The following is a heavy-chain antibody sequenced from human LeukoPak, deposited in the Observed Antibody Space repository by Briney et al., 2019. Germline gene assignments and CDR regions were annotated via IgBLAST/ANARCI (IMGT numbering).Heavy chain of an antibody. CDR3: ATGVLYSGSPN. V-gene: IGHV4-39*07. D-gene: IGHD1-26*01. CDR2: IYYSGST. Sequence: SETLSLTCTVSGGSIRSSSYYWGWIRQPPGKGLVWIGSIYYSGSTYYNPSLKSRVNISVDKSKNQFSLKLSSVTAADTAVYYCATGVLYSGSPNWGQGTLVTVSS. CDR1: GGSIRSSSYY. J-gene: IGHJ4*02.